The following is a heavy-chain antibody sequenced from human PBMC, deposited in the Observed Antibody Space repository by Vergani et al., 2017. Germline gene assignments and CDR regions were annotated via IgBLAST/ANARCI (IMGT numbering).Heavy chain of an antibody. V-gene: IGHV3-15*07. D-gene: IGHD2-21*01. Sequence: EVQLVESGGGIVKPGGSLRLSCVASGFSFRNAWMNWVRRTPGKGLEWVGRIKSTFDRWTTDYAAAVKGRFTISRDDSKNTLFLQMNGLKTEDIGVYYCTTDPRYCGDGSCYWLRDHHYYGMDVWGQGP. CDR1: GFSFRNAW. J-gene: IGHJ6*02. CDR2: IKSTFDRWTT. CDR3: TTDPRYCGDGSCYWLRDHHYYGMDV.